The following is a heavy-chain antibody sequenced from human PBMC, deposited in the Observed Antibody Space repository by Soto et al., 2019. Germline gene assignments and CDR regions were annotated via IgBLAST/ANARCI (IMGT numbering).Heavy chain of an antibody. Sequence: EVQLVETGGGLIQPGGSLRLSCAASGFTVSSNYMSWVRQAPGKGLEWVSVIYSGGSTYYADSVKGRFTISRDNSKNTLYLQMNSLRAEDTAVYYCARVAHYDILTGYYEGIDYWGQGTLVTVSS. J-gene: IGHJ4*02. CDR3: ARVAHYDILTGYYEGIDY. V-gene: IGHV3-53*02. CDR2: IYSGGST. CDR1: GFTVSSNY. D-gene: IGHD3-9*01.